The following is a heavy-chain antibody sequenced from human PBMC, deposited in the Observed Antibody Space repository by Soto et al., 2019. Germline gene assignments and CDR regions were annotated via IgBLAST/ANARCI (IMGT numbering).Heavy chain of an antibody. CDR2: ISAYNGNT. CDR1: GYTFTSYG. V-gene: IGHV1-18*01. Sequence: ASVKVSCNASGYTFTSYGISWVRQAPGQGLEWMGWISAYNGNTNYAQKLQGRVTMTTDTSTSTAYMELRSLRSDDTAVYYCARDWKRSEDSSGYYRPWGQGTLVTLSS. CDR3: ARDWKRSEDSSGYYRP. J-gene: IGHJ5*02. D-gene: IGHD3-22*01.